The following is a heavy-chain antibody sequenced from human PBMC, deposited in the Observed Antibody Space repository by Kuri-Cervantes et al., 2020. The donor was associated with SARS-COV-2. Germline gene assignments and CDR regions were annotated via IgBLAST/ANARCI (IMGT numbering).Heavy chain of an antibody. D-gene: IGHD3-22*01. V-gene: IGHV3-48*02. CDR1: GFTFSSYS. J-gene: IGHJ4*02. CDR2: ISSSSSTI. CDR3: ARDGGGYYDSSGYYGQLGFDY. Sequence: GESLKISCAASGFTFSSYSMNWVRQAPGKGLECVSYISSSSSTIYYADSVKGRFTISRDNAKNSLYLQMNSLRDEDTAVYYCARDGGGYYDSSGYYGQLGFDYWGQGTLVTVSS.